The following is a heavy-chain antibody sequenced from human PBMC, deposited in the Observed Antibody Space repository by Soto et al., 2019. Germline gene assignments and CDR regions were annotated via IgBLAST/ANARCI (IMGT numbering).Heavy chain of an antibody. CDR1: GYTFTSYD. V-gene: IGHV1-8*01. J-gene: IGHJ6*02. CDR2: MNPNSGNT. CDR3: AGVGVTYYYYGMDV. Sequence: GASVKVSCKASGYTFTSYDINWVRQATGQGLEWMGWMNPNSGNTGYAQKFQGRVTMTRNTSISTAYMELGSLRSENTAVYYCAGVGVTYYYYGMDVWGQGTTVTVSS. D-gene: IGHD1-26*01.